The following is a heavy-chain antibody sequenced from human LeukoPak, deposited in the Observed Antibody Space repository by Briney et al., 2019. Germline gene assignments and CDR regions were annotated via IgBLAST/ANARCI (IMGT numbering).Heavy chain of an antibody. CDR2: IYYSGST. CDR1: GGSISSYY. J-gene: IGHJ4*02. Sequence: SETLSLTCTVSGGSISSYYWSWIRQPPGKGLEWIGYIYYSGSTNYNPSLKSRVTLSVDTSKNQFSLKVTSVTAADTAVYYCARGPHSSGWYSFDYWGQGTLVTVSS. CDR3: ARGPHSSGWYSFDY. D-gene: IGHD6-19*01. V-gene: IGHV4-59*12.